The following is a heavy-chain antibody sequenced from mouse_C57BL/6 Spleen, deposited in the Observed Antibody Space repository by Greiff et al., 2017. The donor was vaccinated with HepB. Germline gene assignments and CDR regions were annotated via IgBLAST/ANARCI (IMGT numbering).Heavy chain of an antibody. CDR3: ARWDGTKFAY. J-gene: IGHJ3*01. CDR2: IDPSDSYT. V-gene: IGHV1-69*01. D-gene: IGHD4-1*01. CDR1: GYTFTSYW. Sequence: QVQLQQPGAELVMPGASVKLSCKASGYTFTSYWMHWVKQRPGQGLEWIGEIDPSDSYTNYNQKFKGKSTLTVDKSSSTAYMQLSSLTSEDSAVYYCARWDGTKFAYWGQGTLVTVSA.